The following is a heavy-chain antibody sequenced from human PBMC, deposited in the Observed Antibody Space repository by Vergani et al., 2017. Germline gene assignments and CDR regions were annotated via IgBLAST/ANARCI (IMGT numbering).Heavy chain of an antibody. D-gene: IGHD1-26*01. CDR1: GFTFSGSA. CDR3: TSLGGATDIDC. Sequence: EVQLVESGGGLVQPGGSLKLSCAASGFTFSGSAMHWVRQAAGKGLEWVGRIRSKVNNYATAYAASVKGRFTISRDDSKTTAYLQMNSLKPEDTAVYYCTSLGGATDIDCWGQGTLVTVSS. V-gene: IGHV3-73*01. CDR2: IRSKVNNYAT. J-gene: IGHJ4*02.